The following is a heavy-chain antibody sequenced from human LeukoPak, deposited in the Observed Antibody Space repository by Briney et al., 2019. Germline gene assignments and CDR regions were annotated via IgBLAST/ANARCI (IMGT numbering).Heavy chain of an antibody. CDR3: ARHVDYGSGSYYSPLYYYYYMDV. V-gene: IGHV4-39*01. CDR1: GGSISSSSYY. CDR2: IYYSGST. Sequence: SETLSLTCTVSGGSISSSSYYWGWIRQPPGKGLEWIGSIYYSGSTYYNPSLKSRVTISVHTSKNQFSLKLSSVTAADTAVYYCARHVDYGSGSYYSPLYYYYYMDVWGKGTTVTVSS. J-gene: IGHJ6*03. D-gene: IGHD3-10*01.